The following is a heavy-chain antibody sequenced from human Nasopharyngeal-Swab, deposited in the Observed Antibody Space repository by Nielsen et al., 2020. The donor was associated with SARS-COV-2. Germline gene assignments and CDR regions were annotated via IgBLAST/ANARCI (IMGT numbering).Heavy chain of an antibody. V-gene: IGHV3-11*04. CDR1: GFTFSDYY. Sequence: GESLKISCVASGFTFSDYYMAWIRQAPGKGLEWVSYISTSGTTTDSADSVKGRFTISRDNAKKSLWLQMNSLRAEDTAVYYCARDWAASGGGMDVWGQGTTVTVSS. D-gene: IGHD1-26*01. CDR2: ISTSGTTT. J-gene: IGHJ6*02. CDR3: ARDWAASGGGMDV.